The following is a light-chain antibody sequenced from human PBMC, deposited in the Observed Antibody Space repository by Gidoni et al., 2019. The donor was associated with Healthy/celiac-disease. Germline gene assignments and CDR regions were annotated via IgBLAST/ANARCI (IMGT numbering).Light chain of an antibody. V-gene: IGKV3-11*01. J-gene: IGKJ2*01. Sequence: EIVLTQSAATLSLSPGERATLSCRSSKSVSIYIAWYQTKPGQAPRLLIYDASNRATGIPARFSGSGSGTDFTLTISSLDPEDFAVYYCQQRSNWPPGYTFGQGTKLEIK. CDR2: DAS. CDR1: KSVSIY. CDR3: QQRSNWPPGYT.